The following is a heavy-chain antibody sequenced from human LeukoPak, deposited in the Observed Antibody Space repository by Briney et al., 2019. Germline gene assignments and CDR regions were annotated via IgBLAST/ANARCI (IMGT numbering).Heavy chain of an antibody. J-gene: IGHJ6*03. CDR3: ARAAYSSSWYHYYYYYMDV. D-gene: IGHD6-13*01. CDR2: IYYSGST. Sequence: PSETLSLTCTVSGRSISSHYWSWIRQPPGKGLEWIGYIYYSGSTNYNPSLKSRVTISVDTSKNQFSLKLSSVTAADTAVYYWARAAYSSSWYHYYYYYMDVWGKGTTVTVSS. CDR1: GRSISSHY. V-gene: IGHV4-59*11.